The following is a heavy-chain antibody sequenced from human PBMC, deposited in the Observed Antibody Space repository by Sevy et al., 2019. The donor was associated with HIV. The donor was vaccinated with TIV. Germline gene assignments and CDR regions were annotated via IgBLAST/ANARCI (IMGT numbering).Heavy chain of an antibody. V-gene: IGHV3-20*04. Sequence: GGSLRLSCTASGFTFDDYGMSWVRQAPGKGLEWVSGINWNGGSTGYADSVKGRFTFSRTNAKNSLYLQMHSLRAEDTDLYYCARGNYYDTSASNWFDPWGQGTLATVSS. D-gene: IGHD3-22*01. CDR2: INWNGGST. CDR1: GFTFDDYG. CDR3: ARGNYYDTSASNWFDP. J-gene: IGHJ5*02.